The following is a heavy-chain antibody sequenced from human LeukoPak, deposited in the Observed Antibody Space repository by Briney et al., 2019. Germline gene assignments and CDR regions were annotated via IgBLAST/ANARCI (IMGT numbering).Heavy chain of an antibody. D-gene: IGHD2-2*01. CDR3: ARGGIVPADY. V-gene: IGHV1-18*01. J-gene: IGHJ4*02. CDR2: ISGYNGNT. CDR1: GGTFSSYA. Sequence: GASVKVSCKASGGTFSSYAISWVRQAPGQGLEWMGWISGYNGNTNYAQKFQGRVTMTTDTSTSTAYMGLRSLRSDDTAVYYCARGGIVPADYWGQGTLVTVSS.